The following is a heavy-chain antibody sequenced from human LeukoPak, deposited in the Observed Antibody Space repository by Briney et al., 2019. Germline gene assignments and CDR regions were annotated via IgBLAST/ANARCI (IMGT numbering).Heavy chain of an antibody. Sequence: GSVKVSRKASGYTFTSYGISRVRQAPGQGLEWMGWISAYNGNTNYAQKLQGRVTMTTDTSTSTAYMELRSLRSDDTAVYYCAKGYGWEASYYYYYMDVWGKGTTVTISS. V-gene: IGHV1-18*01. CDR3: AKGYGWEASYYYYYMDV. CDR2: ISAYNGNT. CDR1: GYTFTSYG. D-gene: IGHD1-26*01. J-gene: IGHJ6*03.